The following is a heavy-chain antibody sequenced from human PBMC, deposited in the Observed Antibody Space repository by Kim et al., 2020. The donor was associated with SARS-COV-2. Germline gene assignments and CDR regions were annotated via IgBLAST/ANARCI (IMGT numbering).Heavy chain of an antibody. CDR1: GFRVRTYW. Sequence: GGSLRLSCAASGFRVRTYWIGRGRQAPGKELEWFANKKGDGSVISNVSSVRGRRTISRDNAKNSLYLQMDSLRAEDTAIYYCARDRRISMIVVVDDALDTWGQGTMVTVSS. J-gene: IGHJ3*02. D-gene: IGHD3-22*01. CDR3: ARDRRISMIVVVDDALDT. CDR2: KKGDGSVI. V-gene: IGHV3-7*01.